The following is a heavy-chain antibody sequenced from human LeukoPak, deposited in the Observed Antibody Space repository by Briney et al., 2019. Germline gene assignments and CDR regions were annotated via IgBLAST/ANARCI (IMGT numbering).Heavy chain of an antibody. J-gene: IGHJ4*02. CDR2: LSYDGSDK. D-gene: IGHD1-26*01. CDR1: GFTFSSYG. V-gene: IGHV3-30*18. CDR3: AKDGRRVGVNEWVY. Sequence: GGSLRLSCAASGFTFSSYGMHWVRQAPGKRLEWVAVLSYDGSDKYYADSVKGRSTISRDNSKNTLYLQMNSLRAEDTAVYYCAKDGRRVGVNEWVYWGQGTLVTVSS.